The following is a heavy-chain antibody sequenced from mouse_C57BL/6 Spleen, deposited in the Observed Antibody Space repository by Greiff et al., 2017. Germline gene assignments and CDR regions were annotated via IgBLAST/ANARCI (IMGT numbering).Heavy chain of an antibody. J-gene: IGHJ4*01. CDR3: ARDLLTPRDAMAY. V-gene: IGHV5-4*01. CDR1: GFTFSSYA. CDR2: ISDGGSYT. Sequence: EVQRVESGGGLVKPGGSLKLSCAASGFTFSSYAMSWVRQTPEKRLEWVATISDGGSYTYYPDNVKGRFTISRDNAKNNLYLQMSHLKSEDTAMYYCARDLLTPRDAMAYSFQGTSVPVSS. D-gene: IGHD2-1*01.